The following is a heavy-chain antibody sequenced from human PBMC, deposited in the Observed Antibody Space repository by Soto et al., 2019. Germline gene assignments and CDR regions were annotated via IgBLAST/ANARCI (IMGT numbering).Heavy chain of an antibody. CDR1: GFSLSTSGMC. J-gene: IGHJ4*02. CDR2: IDWDDDK. Sequence: VSGPTLVNPTQTLTLTCTFSGFSLSTSGMCVSWIRQPPGKALEWLARIDWDDDKYYSTSLKTRLTISKDTSKNQVVLTMTNMDPVDTATYYCARSRGTYYDILTGPPPLDYWGQGTLVTVSS. D-gene: IGHD3-9*01. CDR3: ARSRGTYYDILTGPPPLDY. V-gene: IGHV2-70*11.